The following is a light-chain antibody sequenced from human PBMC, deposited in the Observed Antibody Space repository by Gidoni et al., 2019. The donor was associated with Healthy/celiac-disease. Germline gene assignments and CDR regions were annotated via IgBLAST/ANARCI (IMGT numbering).Light chain of an antibody. J-gene: IGKJ1*01. CDR3: QQSYSTPWT. CDR2: AAS. Sequence: DIQMTQSPSSLSASVGDRVTITCRASQSISSYLNWYQQKPGKAPKLLIYAASSLQSGVPSRFSGSGSGTHFTLTISSLQPEDCATYYCQQSYSTPWTFGQGTKVAIK. CDR1: QSISSY. V-gene: IGKV1-39*01.